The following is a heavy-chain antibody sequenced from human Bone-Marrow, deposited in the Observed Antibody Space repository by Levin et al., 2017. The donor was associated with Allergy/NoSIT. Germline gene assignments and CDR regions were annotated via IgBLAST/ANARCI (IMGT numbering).Heavy chain of an antibody. Sequence: GGSLRLSCAASGFTVSSNYMSWVRQAPGKGLEWVSVIYSGGSTYYADSVKGRFTISRDNSKNTLYLQMNSLRAEDTAVYYCARGKNHHIHVYYYYYMDGWGKGTTVTVSS. CDR2: IYSGGST. D-gene: IGHD1-14*01. J-gene: IGHJ6*03. V-gene: IGHV3-53*01. CDR3: ARGKNHHIHVYYYYYMDG. CDR1: GFTVSSNY.